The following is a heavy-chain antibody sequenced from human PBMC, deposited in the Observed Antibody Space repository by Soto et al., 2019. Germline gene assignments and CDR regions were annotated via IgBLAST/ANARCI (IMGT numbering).Heavy chain of an antibody. V-gene: IGHV3-21*01. CDR1: GFTFSSYS. D-gene: IGHD2-2*01. CDR2: ISSSSSYI. J-gene: IGHJ4*02. Sequence: GGSLRLSCAASGFTFSSYSMNWVRQAPGKGLEWVSSISSSSSYIYYADSVKGRFTISRDNAKNSLYLQMNSLRAEDTAVYYCARDTADIVVVPAVLDYWGQGTLVTVSS. CDR3: ARDTADIVVVPAVLDY.